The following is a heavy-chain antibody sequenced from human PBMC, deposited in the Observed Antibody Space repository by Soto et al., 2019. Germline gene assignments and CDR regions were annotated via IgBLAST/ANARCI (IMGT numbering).Heavy chain of an antibody. Sequence: GGSLRLSCAASGFTFSSYAMSWVRQAPGKGLEWVSAISGSGGSTYYADSVKGRFTISRDNSKNTLYLQMNSLRAEDTAVYYCAKEGLMITFGGVIAAFDYWGQGTLVTVSS. CDR3: AKEGLMITFGGVIAAFDY. D-gene: IGHD3-16*02. CDR1: GFTFSSYA. V-gene: IGHV3-23*01. J-gene: IGHJ4*02. CDR2: ISGSGGST.